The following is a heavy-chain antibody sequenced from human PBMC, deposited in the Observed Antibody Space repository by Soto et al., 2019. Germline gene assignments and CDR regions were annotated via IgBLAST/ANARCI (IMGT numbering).Heavy chain of an antibody. CDR2: INHSGST. V-gene: IGHV4-34*01. CDR3: ARYHNWNYGIDP. D-gene: IGHD1-7*01. Sequence: PSETLSLTCAVYGRSFSGYYLSWIRQPPGKGLEWIGEINHSGSTNYNPSLKSRVTISVDTSKNQFSLKLSSVTAADTAVYYCARYHNWNYGIDPWGQGTLVTVSS. CDR1: GRSFSGYY. J-gene: IGHJ5*02.